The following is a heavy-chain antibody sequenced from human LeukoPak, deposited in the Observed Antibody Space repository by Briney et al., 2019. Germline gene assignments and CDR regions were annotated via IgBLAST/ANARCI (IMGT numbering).Heavy chain of an antibody. CDR3: ARQSIPRYSSSWYYFDY. Sequence: GGSLRLSCAASGFTFSSYAMHWVRQAPGKGLGWVALISYDESNKYYADSVKGRFTISRDNSKNTLYLQMNSLRAEDTAVYYCARQSIPRYSSSWYYFDYWGQGTLVTVSS. V-gene: IGHV3-30*04. J-gene: IGHJ4*02. CDR2: ISYDESNK. D-gene: IGHD6-13*01. CDR1: GFTFSSYA.